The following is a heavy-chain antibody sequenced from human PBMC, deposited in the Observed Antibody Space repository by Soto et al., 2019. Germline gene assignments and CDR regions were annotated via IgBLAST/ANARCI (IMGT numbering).Heavy chain of an antibody. V-gene: IGHV3-30-3*01. CDR2: ISYDGSNK. Sequence: PGWSLRLSCASSGFTFSSYAMHWVRQAPGKGLEWVAVISYDGSNKYYADSVKGRFTISRDNSKNTLYLQMNSLRAEDTAVYYCSPLRLDYWGQGSLVTVSS. CDR1: GFTFSSYA. J-gene: IGHJ4*02. CDR3: SPLRLDY. D-gene: IGHD3-16*01.